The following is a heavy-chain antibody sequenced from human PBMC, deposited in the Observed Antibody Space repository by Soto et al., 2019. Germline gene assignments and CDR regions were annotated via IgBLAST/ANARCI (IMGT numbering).Heavy chain of an antibody. CDR2: MNPSGGST. V-gene: IGHV1-46*01. Sequence: ASVKVSCKASGFTFISYYMHWVRQAPGQGLEWMGVMNPSGGSTEFAQNFQARVTMTRDTSTSTAYMELSSLRSEDSAVYYCATGLLSTFYYYSVDVWGQGTTVTVSS. CDR3: ATGLLSTFYYYSVDV. CDR1: GFTFISYY. J-gene: IGHJ6*02. D-gene: IGHD3-10*01.